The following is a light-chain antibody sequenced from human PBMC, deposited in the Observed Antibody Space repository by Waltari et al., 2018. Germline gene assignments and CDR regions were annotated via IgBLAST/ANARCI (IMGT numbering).Light chain of an antibody. V-gene: IGLV2-14*03. Sequence: QSALTQPASVSGSPGQSITISCTGTFSDVGRYDSAPWYQQHPGKAPKLLIHDVTDRPSGVADRFSGSKSGNTASLTISGLQADDEADYYCTSYTSSTTTPYVFGTGTQVTV. CDR3: TSYTSSTTTPYV. CDR1: FSDVGRYDS. CDR2: DVT. J-gene: IGLJ1*01.